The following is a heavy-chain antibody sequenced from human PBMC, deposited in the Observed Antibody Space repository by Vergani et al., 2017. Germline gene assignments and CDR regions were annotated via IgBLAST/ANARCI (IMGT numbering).Heavy chain of an antibody. Sequence: EVQLVESGGGLVQPGGSLRLSCAASGFTFSSYSMNWVRQAPGKGLEWVSSISSSSSYIYYADSVKGRFTISRDNAKNSLYLQMNSLRAEDTAVYYCARDEYYYDSSGYYSTDAFDIWGQGTMVTVSS. CDR1: GFTFSSYS. V-gene: IGHV3-21*01. D-gene: IGHD3-22*01. CDR2: ISSSSSYI. J-gene: IGHJ3*02. CDR3: ARDEYYYDSSGYYSTDAFDI.